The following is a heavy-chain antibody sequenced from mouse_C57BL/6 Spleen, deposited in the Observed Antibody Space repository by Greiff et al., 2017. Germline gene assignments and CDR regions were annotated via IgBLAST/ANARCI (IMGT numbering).Heavy chain of an antibody. J-gene: IGHJ1*03. CDR1: GYTFTSYW. CDR3: AISNCGSSYGYFDV. CDR2: IHPSDSDP. V-gene: IGHV1-74*01. D-gene: IGHD1-1*01. Sequence: VQLQQPGAELVKPGASVKVSCKASGYTFTSYWMHWVKQRPGQGLEWIGRIHPSDSDPNYNQKFKGKATLTVDKSASTAYMQLSSLTSEDSAVYYCAISNCGSSYGYFDVWGTGTTVTVSS.